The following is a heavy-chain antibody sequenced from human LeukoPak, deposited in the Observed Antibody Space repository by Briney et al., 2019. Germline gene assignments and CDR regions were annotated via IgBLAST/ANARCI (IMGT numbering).Heavy chain of an antibody. CDR1: GGSISSGGYY. Sequence: PSETLSLTCTVSGGSISSGGYYWSWIRQHPGKGLEWIGYIYYSGSTYYNPSLKSRVTISVDTSKNQFSLKLSSVTAADTAVYYCARGIDSSGYGPPNAFDIWGQGTMVTVSS. CDR2: IYYSGST. V-gene: IGHV4-31*03. CDR3: ARGIDSSGYGPPNAFDI. J-gene: IGHJ3*02. D-gene: IGHD3-22*01.